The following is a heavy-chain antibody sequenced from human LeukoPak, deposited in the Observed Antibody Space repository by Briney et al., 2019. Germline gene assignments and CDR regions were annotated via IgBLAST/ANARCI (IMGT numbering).Heavy chain of an antibody. V-gene: IGHV3-15*07. D-gene: IGHD2-21*01. CDR3: ITPLPYSAQ. J-gene: IGHJ4*02. Sequence: GGSLRLSCAASGFTFSSYWMNWVRQAPGKGLEWVGRIKPKTDGETTEYAAPVKDKFSISRDDSKSMMYLQMNSLKTEDTAVYYCITPLPYSAQGGQGALVTVSS. CDR2: IKPKTDGETT. CDR1: GFTFSSYW.